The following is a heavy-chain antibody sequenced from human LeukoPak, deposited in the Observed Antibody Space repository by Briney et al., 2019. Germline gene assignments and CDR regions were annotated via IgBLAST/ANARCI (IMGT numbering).Heavy chain of an antibody. CDR3: AKDRAFGGYDPYPPDY. J-gene: IGHJ4*02. D-gene: IGHD5-12*01. CDR1: GFTFSSYA. Sequence: PGGSLRLSCAASGFTFSSYAMSWIRQAPGKGLEWVSAISGSGGSTYYADSVKGRFTISRDNSKNTLYLQMNSLRAEDTAVYYCAKDRAFGGYDPYPPDYWGQGTLVTVSS. V-gene: IGHV3-23*01. CDR2: ISGSGGST.